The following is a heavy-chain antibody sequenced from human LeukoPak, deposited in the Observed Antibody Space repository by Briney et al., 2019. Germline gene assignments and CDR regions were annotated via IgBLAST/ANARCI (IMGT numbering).Heavy chain of an antibody. V-gene: IGHV3-33*01. CDR2: IWYDGSNK. J-gene: IGHJ4*02. CDR1: GFTFSSYG. D-gene: IGHD4-17*01. Sequence: GGSLRLSCAASGFTFSSYGMHWVRQAPGKGLEWVVVIWYDGSNKYYADSVKGRFTISRDNSKNALYLQMNSLRAEDTAVYYCSRVRKDYGGYAFVYWGQGTLVTVSS. CDR3: SRVRKDYGGYAFVY.